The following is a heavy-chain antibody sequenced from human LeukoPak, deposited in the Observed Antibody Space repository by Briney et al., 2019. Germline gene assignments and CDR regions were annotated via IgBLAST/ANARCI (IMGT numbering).Heavy chain of an antibody. J-gene: IGHJ4*02. CDR3: AKEGF. CDR1: GFTFDDYA. Sequence: PGRSLRLSCAASGFTFDDYAMHWVRQAPGKGLEWVSGISWNSGSIGYADSVKGRFTISRDNAKNSLYLQMSSLRAEDTALYYCAKEGFWGQGTLVTVSS. V-gene: IGHV3-9*01. CDR2: ISWNSGSI.